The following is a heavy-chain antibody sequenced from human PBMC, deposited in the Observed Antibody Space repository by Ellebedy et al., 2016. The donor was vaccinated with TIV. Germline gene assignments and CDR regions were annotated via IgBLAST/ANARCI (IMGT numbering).Heavy chain of an antibody. CDR3: ARDQWLGRAYYFDY. D-gene: IGHD6-19*01. CDR1: GFTFSNYG. V-gene: IGHV3-7*01. Sequence: GESLKISCAASGFTFSNYGMSWVRQAPGKGLEWVANIKQDGGEKYYVDSVEGRFAISRDNAKNSMYLQMNSLRDEDTAVYYCARDQWLGRAYYFDYWGQGTLVTVSS. CDR2: IKQDGGEK. J-gene: IGHJ4*02.